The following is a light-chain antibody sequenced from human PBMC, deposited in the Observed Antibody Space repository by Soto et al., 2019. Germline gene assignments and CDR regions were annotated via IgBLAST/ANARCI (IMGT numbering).Light chain of an antibody. CDR2: EFS. CDR1: ISDVFGYDY. Sequence: QSLLTQPASVSGSPGQSITISCTGTISDVFGYDYFSWYQLHPGKAPKLMVFEFSNRHSGFSYSFSGSKSGNTASLTVSGLQAEDEADYYCSSYAGSSNVFGTGTKVTVL. V-gene: IGLV2-14*01. CDR3: SSYAGSSNV. J-gene: IGLJ1*01.